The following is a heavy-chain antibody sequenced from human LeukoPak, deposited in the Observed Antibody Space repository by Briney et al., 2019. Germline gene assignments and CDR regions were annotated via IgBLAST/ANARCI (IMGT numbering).Heavy chain of an antibody. V-gene: IGHV1-18*01. CDR3: ARSDISIVRGAMV. J-gene: IGHJ4*02. CDR1: GYTFTSYG. D-gene: IGHD3-10*01. Sequence: ASVKVSCKASGYTFTSYGISWVRQAPGQGLEWMGWISAYNGNTNCAQKLQGRVTMTTETSTSTAYMELRSLRSDDTAVYYCARSDISIVRGAMVWGQGTLVIVSS. CDR2: ISAYNGNT.